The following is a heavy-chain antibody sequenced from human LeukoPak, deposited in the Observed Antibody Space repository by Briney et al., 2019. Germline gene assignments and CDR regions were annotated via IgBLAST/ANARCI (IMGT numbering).Heavy chain of an antibody. V-gene: IGHV1-8*01. CDR1: GYTFTSYD. J-gene: IGHJ6*03. Sequence: ASVKVSCKASGYTFTSYDMNWVRQATGQGLEWMGWMNPKSGDTGYAQKFQGRVTMTRNTSITIAYMELSSLRSEDTAVYYCATGPSVCSSTTCYNYMDVWGKGTTVTVSS. CDR2: MNPKSGDT. CDR3: ATGPSVCSSTTCYNYMDV. D-gene: IGHD2-2*02.